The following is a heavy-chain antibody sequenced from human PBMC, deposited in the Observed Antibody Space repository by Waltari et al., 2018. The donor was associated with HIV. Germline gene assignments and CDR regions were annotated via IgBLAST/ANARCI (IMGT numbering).Heavy chain of an antibody. CDR3: ARNIGSKYNF. CDR2: IYYSGSI. D-gene: IGHD1-26*01. J-gene: IGHJ4*02. V-gene: IGHV4-59*01. Sequence: QVQLQESGPGLVKPSENLSLTGTVVGDSISGYYWSWIRQTPTKGLEWIGYIYYSGSIYYNPSFKSRVIISLDTSKNQFSLNVTSVTAADTAVYYCARNIGSKYNFWGQGTLVTVSS. CDR1: GDSISGYY.